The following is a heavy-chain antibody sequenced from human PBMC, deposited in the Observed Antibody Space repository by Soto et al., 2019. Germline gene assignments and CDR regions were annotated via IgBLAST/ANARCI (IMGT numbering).Heavy chain of an antibody. V-gene: IGHV3-7*01. CDR1: GFTFSSYW. CDR3: ARGSRITIFGVDSRGFDP. D-gene: IGHD3-3*01. CDR2: IKQDGSEK. Sequence: GGSLRLSCAASGFTFSSYWMSWVRQAPGKGLEWVANIKQDGSEKYYVDSVKGRFTISRDNAKNSLYLQMNSLRAEDTAVYYCARGSRITIFGVDSRGFDPWGQGTLVTVSS. J-gene: IGHJ5*02.